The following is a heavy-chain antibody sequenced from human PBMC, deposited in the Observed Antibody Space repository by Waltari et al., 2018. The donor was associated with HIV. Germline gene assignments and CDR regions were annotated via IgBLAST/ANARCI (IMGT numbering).Heavy chain of an antibody. J-gene: IGHJ6*02. CDR1: GYSISSGYY. CDR2: IYHSGST. D-gene: IGHD6-13*01. Sequence: PGLVKPSETLSLTCTVSGYSISSGYYWGWIRQPPGKGLEWIGSIYHSGSTYYNPSLKSRVTISVDTSKNQFSLKLSSVTAADTAVYYCARALPIAAPSAVMDVWGQGTTVTVSS. CDR3: ARALPIAAPSAVMDV. V-gene: IGHV4-38-2*02.